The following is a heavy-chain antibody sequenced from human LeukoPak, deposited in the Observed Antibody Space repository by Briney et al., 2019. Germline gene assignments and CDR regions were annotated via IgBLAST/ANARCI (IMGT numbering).Heavy chain of an antibody. Sequence: TLSLTCAVSGGSISSGGYSWSWIRQPPGKGLEWIGYIYHSGSTYYNPSLKSRVTISVDRSKNQFSLKLSSVTAADTAVYYCATGAQYYYDSSGYLPIWGQGTMVTVSS. CDR2: IYHSGST. CDR1: GGSISSGGYS. V-gene: IGHV4-30-2*01. CDR3: ATGAQYYYDSSGYLPI. J-gene: IGHJ3*02. D-gene: IGHD3-22*01.